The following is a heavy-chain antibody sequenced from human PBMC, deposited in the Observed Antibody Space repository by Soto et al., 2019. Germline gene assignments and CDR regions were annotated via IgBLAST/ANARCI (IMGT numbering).Heavy chain of an antibody. CDR3: ARGRAGIEGYYYYCCMDV. J-gene: IGHJ6*01. Sequence: SCASTVAGCSLSSGCDAWSLIRQQAVRGRERIAYIYYRWTTYSNPSLKCRCTLSVATSKHQCSLQLSAVTAAHTAVEYCARGRAGIEGYYYYCCMDVWGQGATVTVSS. CDR1: GCSLSSGCDA. D-gene: IGHD3-10*01. CDR2: IYYRWTT. V-gene: IGHV4-31*03.